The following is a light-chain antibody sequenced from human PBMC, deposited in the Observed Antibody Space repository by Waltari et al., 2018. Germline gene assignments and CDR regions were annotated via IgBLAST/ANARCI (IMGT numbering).Light chain of an antibody. CDR2: DVT. CDR1: SSDVGGSND. Sequence: QSALTQPPSASGSPGQSVTLSRTGPSSDVGGSNDVSWYQQHPGKAPTLLIYDVTKRPSGVPDRFSGSKSGNTASLTVSGLQAEDEADYYCNSYAVNSYVFGTGTKVTVL. J-gene: IGLJ1*01. CDR3: NSYAVNSYV. V-gene: IGLV2-8*01.